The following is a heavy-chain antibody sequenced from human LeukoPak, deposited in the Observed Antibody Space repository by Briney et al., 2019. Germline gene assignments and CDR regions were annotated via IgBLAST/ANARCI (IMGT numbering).Heavy chain of an antibody. CDR3: AGDRGGIVVVPDYFDY. CDR2: ISSSSSTI. Sequence: GGSLRLSYAASGFTFSSYSMNWVRQAPGKGLEWVSYISSSSSTIYYADSVKGRFTISRDNAKNSLYLQMNSLRAEDTAVYYCAGDRGGIVVVPDYFDYWGQGTLVTVSS. CDR1: GFTFSSYS. J-gene: IGHJ4*02. V-gene: IGHV3-48*04. D-gene: IGHD2-2*01.